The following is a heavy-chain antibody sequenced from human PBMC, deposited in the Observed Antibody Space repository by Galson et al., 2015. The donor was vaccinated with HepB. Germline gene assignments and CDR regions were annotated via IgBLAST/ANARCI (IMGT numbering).Heavy chain of an antibody. CDR1: GYLFRDFY. J-gene: IGHJ5*02. CDR3: ARDEYCSGATCFSGWFEP. V-gene: IGHV1-46*01. D-gene: IGHD2-15*01. Sequence: SVKVSCKASGYLFRDFYVHWVRQAPGQGLEWMGIVDPRTGRANFAQKFRARLTMTRDTSTSTVYMNLTSLGSEDTAAYYCARDEYCSGATCFSGWFEPWGQGTLVTVSS. CDR2: VDPRTGRA.